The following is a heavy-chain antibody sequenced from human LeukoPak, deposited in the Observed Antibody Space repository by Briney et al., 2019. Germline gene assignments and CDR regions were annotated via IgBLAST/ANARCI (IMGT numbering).Heavy chain of an antibody. V-gene: IGHV4-59*01. CDR3: ARSFLGDWYFDL. D-gene: IGHD1-26*01. Sequence: PSETLSLTCTVSGSSISSYYWSWIRQPPGMELEWIGCIYYSGSTNYNPSLKSRVTISVDTSKDQFSLRLTSVTAADTAVYYCARSFLGDWYFDLWGRGTLVTVSS. CDR1: GSSISSYY. J-gene: IGHJ2*01. CDR2: IYYSGST.